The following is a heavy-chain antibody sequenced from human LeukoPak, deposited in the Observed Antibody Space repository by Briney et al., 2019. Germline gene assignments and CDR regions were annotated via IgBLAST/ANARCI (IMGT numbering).Heavy chain of an antibody. Sequence: GGSLRLSCTASGFXFSTYAINWVRQAPGKGLEWVSLISDSGANKHYAASVKGRFTISRDNSKNTLSLQMNSLRPEDTALYYCAKDVRVGGGGMDVWGQGTPVTVSS. CDR2: ISDSGANK. V-gene: IGHV3-23*01. CDR1: GFXFSTYA. J-gene: IGHJ6*02. CDR3: AKDVRVGGGGMDV. D-gene: IGHD3-16*01.